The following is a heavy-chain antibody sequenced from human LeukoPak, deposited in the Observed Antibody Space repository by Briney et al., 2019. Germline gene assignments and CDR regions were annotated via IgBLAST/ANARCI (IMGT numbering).Heavy chain of an antibody. CDR1: GYTFTGYY. D-gene: IGHD6-19*01. Sequence: EASVKVSCKASGYTFTGYYMHWVRQAPGQGLEWMGWINPNSGGTNYAQKFQGRVTMTRDTSISTAYMELSRLRSGDTAVYYCARADSSGWHYYFDYWGQGTLVTVSS. CDR2: INPNSGGT. J-gene: IGHJ4*02. CDR3: ARADSSGWHYYFDY. V-gene: IGHV1-2*02.